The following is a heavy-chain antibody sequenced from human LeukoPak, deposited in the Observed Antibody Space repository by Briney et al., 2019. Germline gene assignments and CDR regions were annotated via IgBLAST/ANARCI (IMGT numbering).Heavy chain of an antibody. V-gene: IGHV1-24*01. CDR2: FDPEDGEI. CDR1: VYTLTELS. J-gene: IGHJ4*02. Sequence: ASVNDSCTVSVYTLTELSMHWVRQAPGKGLEWVGGFDPEDGEIIYAQKFQGRVTMTEDTSTDTAYMELSSLRSEDTAVYYCATGNMVRGVIIGAVFDYWGQGTLVTVSS. CDR3: ATGNMVRGVIIGAVFDY. D-gene: IGHD3-10*01.